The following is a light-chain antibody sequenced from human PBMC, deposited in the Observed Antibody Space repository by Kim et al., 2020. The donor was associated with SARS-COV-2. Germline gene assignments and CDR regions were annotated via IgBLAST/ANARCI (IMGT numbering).Light chain of an antibody. Sequence: GQSITLSCTGTNSDIGGYNYVSWYQHHPGKAPKLLLYDVSKRPSAVSNRFSGSKSGSTASLTIYGLQAEDEADYYCSSYTSSKTWLFGGGTKLTVL. CDR1: NSDIGGYNY. J-gene: IGLJ3*02. CDR2: DVS. V-gene: IGLV2-14*03. CDR3: SSYTSSKTWL.